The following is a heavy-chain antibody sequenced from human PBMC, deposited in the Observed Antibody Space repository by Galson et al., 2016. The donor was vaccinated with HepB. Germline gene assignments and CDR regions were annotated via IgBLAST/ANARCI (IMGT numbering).Heavy chain of an antibody. V-gene: IGHV4-61*01. CDR1: GGAISGSITSYY. CDR2: ISNIGNT. D-gene: IGHD1-7*01. CDR3: ARDPGVTGTFNYYGMDV. Sequence: SETLSLTCTVSGGAISGSITSYYWNWIRQPPGKGLEWIGYISNIGNTNYNPSLESRVTISFDTSKNQVSLTLSSVTAADTAVYYCARDPGVTGTFNYYGMDVWGRGTTVTVSS. J-gene: IGHJ6*02.